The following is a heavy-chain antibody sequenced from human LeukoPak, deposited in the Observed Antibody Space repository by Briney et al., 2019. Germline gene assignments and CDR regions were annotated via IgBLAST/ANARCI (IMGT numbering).Heavy chain of an antibody. V-gene: IGHV3-30*02. CDR1: GFTFSSYV. Sequence: QPGGSLRLSCAASGFTFSSYVMHWVRQAPGKGLEWVAFIRYDGSNKYYADSVRGRFTISRDNSKPTLFLQMNSLRAEDTAVYYCAKEGGSQNYYYYYMDVWGKGTTVTVSS. CDR2: IRYDGSNK. J-gene: IGHJ6*03. D-gene: IGHD1-26*01. CDR3: AKEGGSQNYYYYYMDV.